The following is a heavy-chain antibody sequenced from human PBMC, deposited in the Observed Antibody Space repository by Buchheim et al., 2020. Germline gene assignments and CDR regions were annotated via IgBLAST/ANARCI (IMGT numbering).Heavy chain of an antibody. CDR2: INLSGGST. CDR3: ARDREKAGSGSYPGYYFDY. CDR1: GYTFTSYY. J-gene: IGHJ4*02. Sequence: QVQLVQSGAEVKKPGASVKVSCKASGYTFTSYYMHWVRQAPGQGLEWMGIINLSGGSTSYAQKFQGRVTMTRDTSTSTVYMELSSLRSEDTAVYYCARDREKAGSGSYPGYYFDYWGQGTL. V-gene: IGHV1-46*01. D-gene: IGHD3-10*01.